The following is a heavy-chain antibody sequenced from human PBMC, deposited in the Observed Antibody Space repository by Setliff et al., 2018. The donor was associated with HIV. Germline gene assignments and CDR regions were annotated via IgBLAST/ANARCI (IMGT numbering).Heavy chain of an antibody. J-gene: IGHJ5*01. D-gene: IGHD5-18*01. CDR2: INHDRTT. CDR1: GGSFSGYY. CDR3: ARGRYSYGPGWFDS. V-gene: IGHV4-34*01. Sequence: SETLSLTCAVYGGSFSGYYWSWIRQPPGKGLEWIGEINHDRTTNYNPPLKSRITISVDTSKKEFSLNLSSLTAADTAVFYCARGRYSYGPGWFDSWAQGAVVTAPQ.